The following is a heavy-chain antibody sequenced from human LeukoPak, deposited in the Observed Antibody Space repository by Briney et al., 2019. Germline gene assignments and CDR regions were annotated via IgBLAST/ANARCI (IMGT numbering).Heavy chain of an antibody. V-gene: IGHV4-34*01. J-gene: IGHJ6*03. CDR1: GGSFSGYY. D-gene: IGHD3-10*01. Sequence: SVTLSLTCAVYGGSFSGYYWSWIRQPPGKGLEWIGEINHSGSTNYNPSLKSRVTISVDTSKNQFSLKLSSVTAADTAVYYCARGSNRYYGSGSYQYYYYMDVWGKGTTVTVSS. CDR2: INHSGST. CDR3: ARGSNRYYGSGSYQYYYYMDV.